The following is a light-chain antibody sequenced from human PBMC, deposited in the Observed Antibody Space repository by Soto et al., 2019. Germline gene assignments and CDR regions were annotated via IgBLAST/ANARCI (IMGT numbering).Light chain of an antibody. J-gene: IGLJ3*02. CDR3: VLYMGGGTWA. V-gene: IGLV8-61*01. CDR1: SGSVSTTYY. CDR2: STT. Sequence: QTVVTQEPSFSVSPGGTVTLTCGLSSGSVSTTYYASWFQQTPGQPPRTLIHSTTTRSSGVPDRFSGSILGNKAALTITGAQAVDESDYYCVLYMGGGTWAFGGGTKVTVL.